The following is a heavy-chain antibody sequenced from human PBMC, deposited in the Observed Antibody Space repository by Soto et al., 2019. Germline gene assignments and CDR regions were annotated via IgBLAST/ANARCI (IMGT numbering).Heavy chain of an antibody. J-gene: IGHJ5*02. Sequence: PGESLKISCKGSGYSFTSYWISWVRQMPGKGLEWMGRIDPSDSYTNYSPSFQGHVTISADKSISTAYLQWSSLKASDTAMYYCARETYSNYDAYWFDPWGQGTLVTVS. CDR1: GYSFTSYW. CDR2: IDPSDSYT. D-gene: IGHD4-4*01. V-gene: IGHV5-10-1*01. CDR3: ARETYSNYDAYWFDP.